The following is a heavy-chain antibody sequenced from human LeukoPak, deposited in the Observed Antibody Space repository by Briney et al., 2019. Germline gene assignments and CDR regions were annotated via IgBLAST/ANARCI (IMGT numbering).Heavy chain of an antibody. CDR2: TNYRSKWYN. D-gene: IGHD5-18*01. CDR3: VREGGYGILGY. CDR1: GDSVSSNSAA. J-gene: IGHJ4*02. Sequence: SQTLSLTCAISGDSVSSNSAAWNWFRQSPSRGLEWLGRTNYRSKWYNDYAVSVKSRITISPDTSKNQFSLQLNSVTPEDTAVYYCVREGGYGILGYWAQGTLVTSST. V-gene: IGHV6-1*01.